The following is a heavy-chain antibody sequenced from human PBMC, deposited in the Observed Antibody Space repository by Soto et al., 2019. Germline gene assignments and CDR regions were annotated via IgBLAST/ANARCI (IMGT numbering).Heavy chain of an antibody. V-gene: IGHV4-30-2*01. CDR1: GGSISRSGYS. Sequence: QLQLQESGSGLLKPSQTLSLTCSLSGGSISRSGYSWNWIRQPPGKGLEWMGYIYESGSAYYTPSLKTRIIISVARSKTQFSLRLTSVTAADTAMYYCPRGGDGDYDFAHWGQGTLVTVYS. CDR3: PRGGDGDYDFAH. D-gene: IGHD4-17*01. CDR2: IYESGSA. J-gene: IGHJ4*02.